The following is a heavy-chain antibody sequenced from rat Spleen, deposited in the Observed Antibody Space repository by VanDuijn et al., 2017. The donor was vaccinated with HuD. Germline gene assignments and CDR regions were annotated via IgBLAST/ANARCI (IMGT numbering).Heavy chain of an antibody. CDR1: GFTFNNYW. Sequence: EVQLVESGGGLVQPGRSLKLSCVASGFTFNNYWITWIRQAPAKGLEWVASITNAAGKVYYPDSVKGRFTISRDNAKTTLYLQMDSLRSEDTATYYCARHASGYGVMDAWGQGASVTVSS. CDR3: ARHASGYGVMDA. J-gene: IGHJ4*01. V-gene: IGHV5-31*01. CDR2: ITNAAGKV. D-gene: IGHD4-3*01.